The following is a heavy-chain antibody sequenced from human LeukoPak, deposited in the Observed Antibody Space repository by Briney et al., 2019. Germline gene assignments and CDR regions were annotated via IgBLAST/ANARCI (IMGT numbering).Heavy chain of an antibody. Sequence: GGSLRLSCAASGFTFSSYGTHWVRQAPGKGLEWVALISYDGSDKYYADSVRGRFTISRDNSKNTLYLQMNSLRAEDTAVYYCAKGLNPQWLYDAFDIWGQGTMVTVSS. CDR3: AKGLNPQWLYDAFDI. J-gene: IGHJ3*02. D-gene: IGHD6-19*01. CDR1: GFTFSSYG. CDR2: ISYDGSDK. V-gene: IGHV3-30*18.